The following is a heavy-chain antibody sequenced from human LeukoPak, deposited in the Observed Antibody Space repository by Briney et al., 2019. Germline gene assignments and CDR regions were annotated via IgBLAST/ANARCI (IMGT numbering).Heavy chain of an antibody. V-gene: IGHV4-30-4*08. CDR1: GGSISSGDFY. D-gene: IGHD7-27*01. J-gene: IGHJ4*02. Sequence: PSETLSLTCTVSGGSISSGDFYWSWIRQPPGQGLEWIAYIYNSGSTYYNPSLKSRVTLLLDTSKNQFSLKLSSVTAADTAVYYCAGRKWGQYYFDYWGQGTLVTVSS. CDR3: AGRKWGQYYFDY. CDR2: IYNSGST.